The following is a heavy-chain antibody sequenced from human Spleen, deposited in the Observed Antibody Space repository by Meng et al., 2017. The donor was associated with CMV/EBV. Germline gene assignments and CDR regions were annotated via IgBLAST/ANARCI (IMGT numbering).Heavy chain of an antibody. Sequence: SVKVPCKASGGTFSNYVISWVRQAPGQGPEWMGGIIFMFGTVDYAQRFQGRVTITMDESTNTAYMEMSSLRSEDTAVYYCAREYYGSGFRSYYFDLWGQGTLVTVSS. V-gene: IGHV1-69*05. D-gene: IGHD3-10*01. CDR3: AREYYGSGFRSYYFDL. CDR2: IIFMFGTV. CDR1: GGTFSNYV. J-gene: IGHJ4*02.